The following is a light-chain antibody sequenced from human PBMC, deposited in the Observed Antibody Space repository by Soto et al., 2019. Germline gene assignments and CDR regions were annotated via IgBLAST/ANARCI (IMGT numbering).Light chain of an antibody. J-gene: IGKJ5*01. CDR2: RTS. CDR1: QSVSSSY. V-gene: IGKV3-20*01. Sequence: ALTTWAQALARRESASRSCRASQSVSSSYLAWYQQKPGQAPRLLIYRTSTRATGIPDRFSGSGSGKNITVTILRLQAEPFAVYFCQPFGSLVTFAQGTRLEI. CDR3: QPFGSLVT.